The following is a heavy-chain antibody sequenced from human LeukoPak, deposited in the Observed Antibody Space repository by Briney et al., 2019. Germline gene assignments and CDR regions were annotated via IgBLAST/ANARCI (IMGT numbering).Heavy chain of an antibody. Sequence: GGSLRLSCAASGFTFSSYAMHWVRQAPGKGLEWVAVISYDGSNKYYADYVKGRFTISRDNSKNTLYLQMNSLRAEDTAVYYCARDSGRSYYDSSGYLWGQGTLVTVSS. J-gene: IGHJ5*02. D-gene: IGHD3-22*01. CDR2: ISYDGSNK. V-gene: IGHV3-30-3*01. CDR1: GFTFSSYA. CDR3: ARDSGRSYYDSSGYL.